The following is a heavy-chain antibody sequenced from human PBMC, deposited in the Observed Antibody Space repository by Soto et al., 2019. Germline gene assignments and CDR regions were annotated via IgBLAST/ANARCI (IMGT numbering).Heavy chain of an antibody. V-gene: IGHV4-59*08. CDR1: SGPDRSHN. J-gene: IGHJ6*02. CDR3: VRQGIDYLHGLVDV. CDR2: VYYTGDT. Sequence: QVQLQQSGPRLVKPSETLSLTCTVSSGPDRSHNWGWIRQPPGRGLEWIGYVYYTGDTAYNPSLRGRVTISADTSKNDNSLNMNYVSAADTAVYYCVRQGIDYLHGLVDVWGQGTTVSVSS. D-gene: IGHD4-17*01.